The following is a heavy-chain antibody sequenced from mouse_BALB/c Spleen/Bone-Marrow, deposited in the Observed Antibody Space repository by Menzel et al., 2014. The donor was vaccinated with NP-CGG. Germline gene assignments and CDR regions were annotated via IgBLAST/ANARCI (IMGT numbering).Heavy chain of an antibody. Sequence: QVQLQQSGAELVRPGSSVKISCKASGYAFSTYWMNWVKQRPGQGLEWIGQIYPGDGDTNYNEKFKGKATLTADKSSSTASIQLSSPTSEDSAVYFCARVGFSFDYWGQGTTLTVSS. V-gene: IGHV1-80*01. D-gene: IGHD3-1*01. CDR3: ARVGFSFDY. J-gene: IGHJ2*01. CDR2: IYPGDGDT. CDR1: GYAFSTYW.